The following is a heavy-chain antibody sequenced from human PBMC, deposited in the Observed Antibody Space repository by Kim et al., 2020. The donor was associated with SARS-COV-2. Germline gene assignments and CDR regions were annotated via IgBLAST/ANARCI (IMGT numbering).Heavy chain of an antibody. CDR1: GGTFSSYA. CDR2: IIPIFGTA. V-gene: IGHV1-69*13. J-gene: IGHJ4*02. CDR3: ARDGFNSGLWFGDGGSY. D-gene: IGHD3-10*01. Sequence: SVKVSCKASGGTFSSYAISWVRQAPGQGLEWMGGIIPIFGTANYAQKFQGRVTITADESTSTAYMELSSLRSEDTAVYYCARDGFNSGLWFGDGGSYWGQGTLVTVSS.